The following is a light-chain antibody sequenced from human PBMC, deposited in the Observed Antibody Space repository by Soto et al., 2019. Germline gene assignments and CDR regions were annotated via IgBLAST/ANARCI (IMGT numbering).Light chain of an antibody. CDR3: TSYTSSSPYV. CDR2: DVR. J-gene: IGLJ1*01. CDR1: SSDVGGYNY. Sequence: QSALTQPASVSGSPGQWITISCTGTSSDVGGYNYVSWYQQHPGKAPKLMIYDVRNRPSGISNRFSGSKSGNTASLTISGLQAEDEADYYCTSYTSSSPYVFGTGTKVTVL. V-gene: IGLV2-14*03.